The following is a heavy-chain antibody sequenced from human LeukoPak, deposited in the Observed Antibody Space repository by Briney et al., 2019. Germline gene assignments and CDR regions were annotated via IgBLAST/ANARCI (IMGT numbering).Heavy chain of an antibody. CDR2: ISGSGSST. D-gene: IGHD4-17*01. J-gene: IGHJ4*02. CDR3: AKQTPPYGDYDY. V-gene: IGHV3-23*01. Sequence: GESPRLSCAASGFTFSTYAMNWVRQAPGKGLEWVSAISGSGSSTYYADSVKGRFTISRDNSKNTLYLQMNSLRAEDTAVYYCAKQTPPYGDYDYWGQGTLVTVSS. CDR1: GFTFSTYA.